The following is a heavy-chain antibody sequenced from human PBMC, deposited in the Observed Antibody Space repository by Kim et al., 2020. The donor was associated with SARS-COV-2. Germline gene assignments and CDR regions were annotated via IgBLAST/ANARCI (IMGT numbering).Heavy chain of an antibody. D-gene: IGHD3-10*01. V-gene: IGHV3-23*01. CDR3: AKRIDYGSGSYYDIYYYYGMDV. J-gene: IGHJ6*02. CDR1: EFTFSSYA. Sequence: GGSLRLSCAASEFTFSSYAMTWVRQAPGKGLEWVSAISGHGGNTYYADSVKGRFSISRDNFKNTVYLQMNSLRADDTAVYYCAKRIDYGSGSYYDIYYYYGMDVWGQGTTVTVSS. CDR2: ISGHGGNT.